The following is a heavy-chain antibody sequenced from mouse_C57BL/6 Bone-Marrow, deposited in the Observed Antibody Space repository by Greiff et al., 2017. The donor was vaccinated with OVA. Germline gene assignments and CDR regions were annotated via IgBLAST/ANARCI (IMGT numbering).Heavy chain of an antibody. CDR3: TLWYNWYFDV. V-gene: IGHV1-64*01. D-gene: IGHD2-1*01. Sequence: VKLQQPGAELVKPGASVKLSCKASGYTFTSYWMHWVKQRPGQGLEWIGMIHPNSGSTNYNEKFKSKATLTVDKSSSTAYMQLSSLTSEDSAVYYCTLWYNWYFDVWGTGTTVTVSS. J-gene: IGHJ1*03. CDR2: IHPNSGST. CDR1: GYTFTSYW.